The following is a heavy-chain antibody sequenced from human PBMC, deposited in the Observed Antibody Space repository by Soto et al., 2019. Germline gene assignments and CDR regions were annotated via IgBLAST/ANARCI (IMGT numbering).Heavy chain of an antibody. CDR2: IIPIFGTA. J-gene: IGHJ6*02. V-gene: IGHV1-69*13. Sequence: SVKVSCKASGGTFSSYAISWVRQAPGQGLEWMGGIIPIFGTANYAQKFQGRVTITADESTSTAYMELSSLRSEDTAVYYCARTYSGSYYPNYYYGMDVWGQGTTVTVSS. D-gene: IGHD1-26*01. CDR1: GGTFSSYA. CDR3: ARTYSGSYYPNYYYGMDV.